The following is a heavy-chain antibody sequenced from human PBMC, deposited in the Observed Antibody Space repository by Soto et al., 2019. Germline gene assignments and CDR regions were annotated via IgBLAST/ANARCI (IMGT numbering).Heavy chain of an antibody. J-gene: IGHJ4*02. D-gene: IGHD2-2*01. CDR2: IYYSGST. V-gene: IGHV4-39*01. CDR1: GGSISSISYY. CDR3: ARQGYCSSTRSYSLFGX. Sequence: SETLSLTCTVSGGSISSISYYWGWIRQPPGKGLEWIGSIYYSGSTYYNPSLKSRVTISVDTSKNQFSLKLSSVTAADTAVYYCARQGYCSSTRSYSLFGXWGQGTLVTVSX.